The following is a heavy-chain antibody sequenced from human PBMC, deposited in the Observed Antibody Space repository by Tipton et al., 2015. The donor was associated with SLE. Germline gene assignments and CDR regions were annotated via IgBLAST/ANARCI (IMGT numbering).Heavy chain of an antibody. CDR3: ARATYYYDSSGSMGWYFDL. J-gene: IGHJ2*01. CDR2: INHSGST. V-gene: IGHV4-34*01. Sequence: TLSLTCAVYSGSFSGYYWSWIRQPPGKGLEWIGEINHSGSTNYIPSLKSRVTISVDTSKNQFSLKLSSVTAADTAVYYCARATYYYDSSGSMGWYFDLWGRGTLVTVSS. D-gene: IGHD3-22*01. CDR1: SGSFSGYY.